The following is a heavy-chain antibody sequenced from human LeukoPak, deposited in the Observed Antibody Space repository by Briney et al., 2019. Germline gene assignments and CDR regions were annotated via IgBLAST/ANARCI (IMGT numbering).Heavy chain of an antibody. Sequence: GRSLRLSCAASGFIFSNYGMHWVRQAPGKGLERVAVIWFDGSNQYHADAVKGRFTISRDNSKNTMYLQMSSLRAEDTALYYCARDDFAGDSSGYIDYWGQGTLVTVSS. CDR2: IWFDGSNQ. J-gene: IGHJ4*02. CDR3: ARDDFAGDSSGYIDY. V-gene: IGHV3-33*01. D-gene: IGHD3-22*01. CDR1: GFIFSNYG.